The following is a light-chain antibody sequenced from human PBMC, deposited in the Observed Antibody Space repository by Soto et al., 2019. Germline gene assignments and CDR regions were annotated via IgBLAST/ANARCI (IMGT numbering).Light chain of an antibody. J-gene: IGLJ3*02. CDR1: SSNIGAGYD. CDR3: QSSDSSRRGSGV. CDR2: ANN. Sequence: QSVLTQPPSVSGAPGQRVTISCSGSSSNIGAGYDVHWYQQLPGTAPKLLISANNIRPSGVPDRFSGSKSGTSAYLAITGRQAEDEADYYCQSSDSSRRGSGVFVGRTKVAVL. V-gene: IGLV1-40*01.